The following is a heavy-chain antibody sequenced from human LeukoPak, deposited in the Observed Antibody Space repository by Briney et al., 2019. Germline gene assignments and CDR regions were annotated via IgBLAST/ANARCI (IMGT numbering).Heavy chain of an antibody. CDR2: IYYSGST. CDR1: GGSISSYY. Sequence: SETLSLTCTVSGGSISSYYWSWIRQPPGKGLEWIGYIYYSGSTNYNPSLKSRVTISVDTSKNQFSLKLSSVTAADTAVYYCARINYYGSGSYYLHYYYYMDVWGKGTTVTVSS. J-gene: IGHJ6*03. CDR3: ARINYYGSGSYYLHYYYYMDV. D-gene: IGHD3-10*01. V-gene: IGHV4-59*12.